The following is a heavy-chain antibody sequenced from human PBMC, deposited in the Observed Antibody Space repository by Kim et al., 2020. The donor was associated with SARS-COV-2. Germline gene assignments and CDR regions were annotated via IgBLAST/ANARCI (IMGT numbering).Heavy chain of an antibody. V-gene: IGHV7-4-1*02. CDR2: IKTNTGNP. CDR1: GYTFTRYA. CDR3: ARSDVEISWFDP. D-gene: IGHD3-16*01. Sequence: SVKVSCKASGYTFTRYALNWVRQAPGQGLEWMGWIKTNTGNPTYAQGFTGRFVFSLDTSVRTAYRQITSLKAEETAVYSCARSDVEISWFDPGGQGTLVTVSS. J-gene: IGHJ5*02.